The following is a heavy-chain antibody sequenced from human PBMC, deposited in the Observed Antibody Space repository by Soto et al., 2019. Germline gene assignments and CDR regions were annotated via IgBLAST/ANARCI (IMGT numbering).Heavy chain of an antibody. J-gene: IGHJ6*03. CDR2: ISGSGGST. Sequence: PGGSLRLSCGASGFTFSSYAMSWVRQAPGKGLEWVSAISGSGGSTYYADSVKGRFTISRDNSKNTLYLQMNSLRAEDTAVYYCAKAPGSSTRILPNYYYYMDVWGKGTTVTVSS. D-gene: IGHD2-2*01. CDR1: GFTFSSYA. V-gene: IGHV3-23*01. CDR3: AKAPGSSTRILPNYYYYMDV.